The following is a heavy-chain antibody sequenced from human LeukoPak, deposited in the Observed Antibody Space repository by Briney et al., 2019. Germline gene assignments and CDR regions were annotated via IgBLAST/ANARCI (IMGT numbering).Heavy chain of an antibody. Sequence: ASVNVSCKGSGYIFTDYYMHWVRQAPGQELEWMGWINPNSGGTNYAQKFQGRVTMTRDTSISTAYMELSSLRSDDTAVYYCARSACSSISCYAGSGYYFDYWGQGTLVTVSS. D-gene: IGHD2-2*01. CDR3: ARSACSSISCYAGSGYYFDY. CDR1: GYIFTDYY. CDR2: INPNSGGT. V-gene: IGHV1-2*02. J-gene: IGHJ4*02.